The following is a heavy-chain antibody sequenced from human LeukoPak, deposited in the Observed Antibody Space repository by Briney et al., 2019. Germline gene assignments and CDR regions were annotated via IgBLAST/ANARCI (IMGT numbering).Heavy chain of an antibody. CDR1: GYTFTSYY. V-gene: IGHV1-46*03. Sequence: ASVKVSCKASGYTFTSYYMHWVRQAPGQGLEWMGIINPSGGSTSYAQKFQGRVTMTRDTSTSTVYMELSSLRSEDTAVYYRARAIPNYYGSGSYLDYWGQGTLVTVSS. CDR2: INPSGGST. CDR3: ARAIPNYYGSGSYLDY. D-gene: IGHD3-10*01. J-gene: IGHJ4*02.